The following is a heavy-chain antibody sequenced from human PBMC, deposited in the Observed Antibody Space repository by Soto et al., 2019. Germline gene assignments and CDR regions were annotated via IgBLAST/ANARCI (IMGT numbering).Heavy chain of an antibody. CDR3: ARDSNYDILTAPGGPDNWFDP. J-gene: IGHJ5*02. Sequence: SETLSLTCAVYGGSFSGYYWSWIRQPPGKGLEWIGEINHSGSTKYNPSLKSRVTISVDTSKNQFSLKLSSVTAAATAVYYCARDSNYDILTAPGGPDNWFDPWGQGTLVTVSS. D-gene: IGHD3-9*01. V-gene: IGHV4-34*01. CDR1: GGSFSGYY. CDR2: INHSGST.